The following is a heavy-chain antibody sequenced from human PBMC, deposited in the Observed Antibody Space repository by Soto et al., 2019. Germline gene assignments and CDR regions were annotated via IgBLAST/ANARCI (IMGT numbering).Heavy chain of an antibody. Sequence: QVHLVQSGAEVKKPGASVTVSCKGSGYAFTTYGITWVRQAPGQGLEWMGWISAHNGNTNYAQKLQGRVTVTRDTSTSTAYMELRSLRSDDTDVDYCARGRYGDYWGQGALVTVSS. CDR2: ISAHNGNT. CDR3: ARGRYGDY. CDR1: GYAFTTYG. V-gene: IGHV1-18*01. D-gene: IGHD1-1*01. J-gene: IGHJ4*02.